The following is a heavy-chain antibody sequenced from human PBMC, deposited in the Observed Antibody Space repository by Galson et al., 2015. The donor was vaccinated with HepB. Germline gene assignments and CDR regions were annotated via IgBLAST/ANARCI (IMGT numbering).Heavy chain of an antibody. D-gene: IGHD6-13*01. CDR1: GFIFSNYV. CDR2: ISSDESNK. J-gene: IGHJ5*02. V-gene: IGHV3-30*03. CDR3: ARSAASGHARYAMNL. Sequence: SLRLSCAASGFIFSNYVMHWVRQAPGKGLEWVALISSDESNKYADSVTGRFTISRDNSEDTLSLQMNSLRPEDTAVYYCARSAASGHARYAMNLWGQGTLVTVSS.